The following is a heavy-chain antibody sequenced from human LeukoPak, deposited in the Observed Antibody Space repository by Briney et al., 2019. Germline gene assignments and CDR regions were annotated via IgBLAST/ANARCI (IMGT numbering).Heavy chain of an antibody. D-gene: IGHD6-19*01. Sequence: RGSLRLSCAASGFTFSSYGMNWVRQAPGKGLGWVAFTWCDEDNKYYEEYVKGRFTISRDNSKNTLYLQMNSLRAEDTAVYYCARDPRSSGKPYDYWGQGNVVTVSS. V-gene: IGHV3-33*01. J-gene: IGHJ4*02. CDR3: ARDPRSSGKPYDY. CDR2: TWCDEDNK. CDR1: GFTFSSYG.